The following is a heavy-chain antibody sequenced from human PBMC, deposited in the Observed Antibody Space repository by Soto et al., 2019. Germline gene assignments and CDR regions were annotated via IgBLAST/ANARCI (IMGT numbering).Heavy chain of an antibody. CDR3: ATDRYSSGWSIFDY. J-gene: IGHJ4*02. CDR1: GYTLTELS. CDR2: FYPEDGET. D-gene: IGHD6-19*01. V-gene: IGHV1-24*01. Sequence: GASLKCSCEVSGYTLTELSMHWVRQAPGKGLEWMGGFYPEDGETIYAQKFQGRVTMTEDTSTDTAYMELSSLRSEDTAVYYCATDRYSSGWSIFDYWGQGTLVTVSS.